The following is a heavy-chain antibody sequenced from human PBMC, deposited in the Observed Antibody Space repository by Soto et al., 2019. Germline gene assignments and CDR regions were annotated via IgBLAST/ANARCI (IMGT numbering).Heavy chain of an antibody. V-gene: IGHV1-18*04. Sequence: ASGQVSCQSTCHTLSNYAINGVRQAPGQGLEWMGWISSYNSNNGDTKSAQMLQGRVTMTIDTSATTAYMELRSLRSDDTAVYYCARAELERGEVGYFGMDVWGQGTTVTV. CDR3: ARAELERGEVGYFGMDV. D-gene: IGHD1-1*01. CDR1: CHTLSNYA. CDR2: ISSYNSNNGDT. J-gene: IGHJ6*02.